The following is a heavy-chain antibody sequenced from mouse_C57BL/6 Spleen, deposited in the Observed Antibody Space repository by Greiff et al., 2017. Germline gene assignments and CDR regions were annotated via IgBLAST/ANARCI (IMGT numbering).Heavy chain of an antibody. V-gene: IGHV5-4*01. CDR2: ISDGGSYT. CDR3: ARVIYGSSYYFDY. CDR1: GFTFSSYA. D-gene: IGHD1-1*01. Sequence: EVQGVESGGGLVKPGGSLKLSCAASGFTFSSYAMSWVRQTPEKRLEWVATISDGGSYTYYPDNVKGRFTISRDNAKNNLYLQMSHLKSEDTAMYYCARVIYGSSYYFDYWGQGTTLTVSS. J-gene: IGHJ2*01.